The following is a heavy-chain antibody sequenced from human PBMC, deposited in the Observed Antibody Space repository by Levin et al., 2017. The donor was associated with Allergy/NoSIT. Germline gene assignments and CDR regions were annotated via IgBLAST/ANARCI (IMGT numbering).Heavy chain of an antibody. Sequence: SCVASGFSFSGYEMNWVRQAPGKGLEWVSYISGSGTSIDYSESVKGRFTISRDNGKQSIYLQMNSLRVEDTAVYYCARTDSRSWGRDYQGVDVWGQGTTVTVSS. CDR2: ISGSGTSI. CDR1: GFSFSGYE. V-gene: IGHV3-48*03. D-gene: IGHD1-26*01. J-gene: IGHJ6*02. CDR3: ARTDSRSWGRDYQGVDV.